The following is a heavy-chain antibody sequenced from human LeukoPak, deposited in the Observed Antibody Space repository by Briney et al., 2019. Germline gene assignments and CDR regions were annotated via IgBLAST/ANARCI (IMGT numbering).Heavy chain of an antibody. V-gene: IGHV3-21*01. CDR3: ARGRTYYYDSSGTADAFDI. D-gene: IGHD3-22*01. CDR2: ISSSSSYI. J-gene: IGHJ3*02. CDR1: GFTFSSYS. Sequence: KTGGPLRLSCAASGFTFSSYSMNWVRQAPGKGLEWVSSISSSSSYIYYADSVKGRFTISRDNAKNSLYLQMNSLRAEDTAVYYCARGRTYYYDSSGTADAFDIWGQGTMVAVSS.